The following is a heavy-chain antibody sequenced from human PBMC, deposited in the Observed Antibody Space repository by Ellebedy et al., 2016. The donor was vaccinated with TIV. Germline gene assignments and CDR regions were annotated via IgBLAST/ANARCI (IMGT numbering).Heavy chain of an antibody. J-gene: IGHJ4*02. CDR3: VPRMVVAFEY. Sequence: GESLKISCSASGLTFRNYAMHWVRQAPGKGLEYVSAISNNGGSTYYADSVKGRFTISRENSKKTLYLQMSSLTPEDTAVYYCVPRMVVAFEYWGQGTLVTVSS. CDR2: ISNNGGST. CDR1: GLTFRNYA. V-gene: IGHV3-64D*09. D-gene: IGHD2-21*01.